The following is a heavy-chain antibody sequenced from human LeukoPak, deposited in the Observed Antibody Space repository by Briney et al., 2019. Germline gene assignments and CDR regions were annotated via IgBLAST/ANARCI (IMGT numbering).Heavy chain of an antibody. J-gene: IGHJ4*02. D-gene: IGHD3-16*01. CDR1: GFTFSSYS. Sequence: PGGSLRLSCAASGFTFSSYSMNWVRQAPGKGLEWVSSISSSSSYIYYADSVKGRFTISRDNAKSSLFLQMNSLRAEDTAVYYCARGRPLGANFWVCWGQGTLVTVSS. CDR3: ARGRPLGANFWVC. CDR2: ISSSSSYI. V-gene: IGHV3-21*01.